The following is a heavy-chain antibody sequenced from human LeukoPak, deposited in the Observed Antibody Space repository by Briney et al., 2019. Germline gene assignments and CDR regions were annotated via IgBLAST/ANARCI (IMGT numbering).Heavy chain of an antibody. CDR3: ARHQDYGQFDY. CDR1: GYSFISCW. V-gene: IGHV5-51*01. D-gene: IGHD4/OR15-4a*01. J-gene: IGHJ4*02. CDR2: IYPGDSNI. Sequence: GESLKISCKGSGYSFISCWIAWVRQMPGKVLEWMGIIYPGDSNIRYSPSFQGQVTISADKSISTAYLQWSSLKASDTAMYYCARHQDYGQFDYWGQGTLVTVSS.